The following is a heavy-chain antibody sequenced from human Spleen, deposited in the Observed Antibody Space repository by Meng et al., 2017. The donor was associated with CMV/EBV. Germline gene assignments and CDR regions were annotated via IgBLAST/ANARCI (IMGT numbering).Heavy chain of an antibody. CDR1: GFAFSTYG. J-gene: IGHJ4*02. D-gene: IGHD2-2*01. Sequence: GGSLRLSCAASGFAFSTYGMHWVRQAPGKGLEWVAFIPSDGSNKYYVDSVKGRFTISRDNSKNTLYVQMNSLRAEDTAVYYCAKGGCSTNSCYQNSWGQGTLVTVSS. V-gene: IGHV3-30*02. CDR2: IPSDGSNK. CDR3: AKGGCSTNSCYQNS.